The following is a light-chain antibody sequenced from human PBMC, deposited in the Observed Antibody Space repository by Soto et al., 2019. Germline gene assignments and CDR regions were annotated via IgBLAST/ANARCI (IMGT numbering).Light chain of an antibody. Sequence: DIQMTQSPSTLSASVGDRATITCRASQSISNWLAWYQQAPGRAPKLLFYKASSLASGVPSRFSGSGSGTEFTLTISSLQPDDFTTYYCQQYNSYSRTFGQGTKVEMK. CDR1: QSISNW. CDR3: QQYNSYSRT. J-gene: IGKJ1*01. V-gene: IGKV1-5*03. CDR2: KAS.